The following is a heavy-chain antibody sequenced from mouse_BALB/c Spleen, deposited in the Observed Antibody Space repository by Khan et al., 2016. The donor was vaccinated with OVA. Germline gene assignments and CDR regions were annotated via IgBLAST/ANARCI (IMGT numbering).Heavy chain of an antibody. CDR3: AHPSDDPGCFEV. CDR1: GFTFTDSY. D-gene: IGHD6-1*01. V-gene: IGHV14-3*02. J-gene: IGHJ1*01. CDR2: IAPANGDT. Sequence: VQLQQSGPELVKPGASVRISCTASGFTFTDSYIHWVKQRPEKGLEWIGRIAPANGDTKYDPKFQDKATITLDTSSNTSYLQLSSLTSEDTAVYYCAHPSDDPGCFEVWGAGTTVTVAS.